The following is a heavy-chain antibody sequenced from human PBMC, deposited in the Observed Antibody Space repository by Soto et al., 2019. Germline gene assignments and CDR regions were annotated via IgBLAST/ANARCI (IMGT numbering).Heavy chain of an antibody. J-gene: IGHJ4*02. V-gene: IGHV3-23*01. CDR2: LSGSGSTT. CDR1: GFSFSSYA. D-gene: IGHD5-12*01. Sequence: GGSLILSCAASGFSFSSYAMSWVRQAPGKGLECVSALSGSGSTTYYADSVKGRFTISRDNSKNTLFLQMNSLRADDTAVYYCAKAVATLSDFDYWGQGTQVTVSS. CDR3: AKAVATLSDFDY.